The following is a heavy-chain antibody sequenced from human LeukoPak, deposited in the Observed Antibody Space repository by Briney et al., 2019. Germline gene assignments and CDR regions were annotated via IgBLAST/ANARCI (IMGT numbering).Heavy chain of an antibody. CDR1: GGSFSGYY. Sequence: SETLSLTCAVYGGSFSGYYWSWIRQPPGKGLEWIGEINHSGSTNYNPSLKSRVTISVDTSKNQFSLKLSSVTAADTAVYYCASGIYGSSWDYWGQGTLVTASS. V-gene: IGHV4-34*01. CDR2: INHSGST. D-gene: IGHD6-13*01. J-gene: IGHJ4*02. CDR3: ASGIYGSSWDY.